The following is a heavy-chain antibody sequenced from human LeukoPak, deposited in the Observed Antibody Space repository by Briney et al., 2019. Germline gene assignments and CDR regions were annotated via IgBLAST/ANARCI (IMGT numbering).Heavy chain of an antibody. Sequence: GGSLRLSCAASGFTFSSYAMNWVRQVPGKGLEWVSAFSGSNNYTYYADSVKGRFTISRDNSKNTLYLQMNTLRAEDTAVYYCARGWFLGSGLFDYWGQGTLVTVSS. CDR2: FSGSNNYT. J-gene: IGHJ4*02. V-gene: IGHV3-23*01. D-gene: IGHD3-10*01. CDR3: ARGWFLGSGLFDY. CDR1: GFTFSSYA.